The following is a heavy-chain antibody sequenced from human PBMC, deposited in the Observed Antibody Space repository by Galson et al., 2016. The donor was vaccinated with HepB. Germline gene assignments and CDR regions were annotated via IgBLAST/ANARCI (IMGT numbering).Heavy chain of an antibody. D-gene: IGHD2/OR15-2a*01. J-gene: IGHJ3*02. V-gene: IGHV3-21*06. CDR2: ISSNSNYI. CDR3: ARDPYSMRVDVNDAFDI. CDR1: EFTFSSYS. Sequence: SLRLSCAASEFTFSSYSVNWVRQAPGKGLEWISSISSNSNYIYYADSVKGRFTISRDNAKNSLYLQMNSLRVEDTAVYYCARDPYSMRVDVNDAFDIWGQGTTVTVSS.